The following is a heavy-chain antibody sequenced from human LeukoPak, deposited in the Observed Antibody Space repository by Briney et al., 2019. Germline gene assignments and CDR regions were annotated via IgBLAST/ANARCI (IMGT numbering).Heavy chain of an antibody. V-gene: IGHV4-59*01. CDR1: GGSISRYY. D-gene: IGHD2/OR15-2a*01. CDR3: ARGADNTLSEGPYFYYIDV. Sequence: PSETLSLTCSVSGGSISRYYWSWIRQSPGKGLEWIGYMFYTGSTNYNPSLKSRVTMSLDTSKNQFSLKLTSVTAADTAVYLCARGADNTLSEGPYFYYIDVWGKGTTVTVSS. J-gene: IGHJ6*03. CDR2: MFYTGST.